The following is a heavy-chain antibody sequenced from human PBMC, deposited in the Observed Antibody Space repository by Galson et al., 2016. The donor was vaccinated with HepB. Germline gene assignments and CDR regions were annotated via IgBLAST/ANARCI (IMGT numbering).Heavy chain of an antibody. CDR2: DSMDGRRK. J-gene: IGHJ4*02. V-gene: IGHV3-30*03. Sequence: SLRLSCAASGFTFSNYGMHWVRQAPGKGLEWVAADSMDGRRKFYADSVKGRFTISRDNSNSMLFLQMSSLRADDTAVHYCSTRHEYCLPVGCSVYYWGQGTLVSVSS. D-gene: IGHD2/OR15-2a*01. CDR3: STRHEYCLPVGCSVYY. CDR1: GFTFSNYG.